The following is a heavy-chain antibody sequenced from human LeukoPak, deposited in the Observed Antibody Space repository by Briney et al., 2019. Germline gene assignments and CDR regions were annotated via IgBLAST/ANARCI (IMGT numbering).Heavy chain of an antibody. V-gene: IGHV5-51*01. CDR1: GYSFTSYW. CDR3: ARRGSSGYYGHHDAFDI. CDR2: IYPGDSDN. J-gene: IGHJ3*02. D-gene: IGHD3-22*01. Sequence: GESLKISCKGSGYSFTSYWIGWVRQMPGKGLDWRGIIYPGDSDNRYSTSFQAQVTISADKSISTAYLQWSSFKATDNAMYYCARRGSSGYYGHHDAFDIWGQGTMVTVSS.